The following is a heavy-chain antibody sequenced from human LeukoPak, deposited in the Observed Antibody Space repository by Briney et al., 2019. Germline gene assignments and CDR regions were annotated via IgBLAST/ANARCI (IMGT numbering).Heavy chain of an antibody. CDR2: IYYSGST. CDR1: GGSISSYY. V-gene: IGHV4-59*01. CDR3: ASQYVARDDAFDI. J-gene: IGHJ3*02. D-gene: IGHD2-15*01. Sequence: PSETLSLTCTVSGGSISSYYWSWIRQPPGKGLEWIGYIYYSGSTNYNPSLKSRVTISVDTSKNQFSLKPSSVTAADTAVYYCASQYVARDDAFDIWGQGTMVTVSS.